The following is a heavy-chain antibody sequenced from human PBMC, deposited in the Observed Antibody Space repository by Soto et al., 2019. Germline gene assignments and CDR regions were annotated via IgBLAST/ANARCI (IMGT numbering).Heavy chain of an antibody. D-gene: IGHD6-19*01. CDR2: IYWDDDK. CDR3: AHIVVAGLGYYFDY. J-gene: IGHJ4*02. Sequence: SGPTLVNPTQTLTLTCTFSGFSLSSTRMAVGWIRQPPGKALEWLALIYWDDDKRYSPLLKSRLTITKDTSKNQVVLTMSNMDPVDTARYYCAHIVVAGLGYYFDYWGQGTQVTVSP. CDR1: GFSLSSTRMA. V-gene: IGHV2-5*02.